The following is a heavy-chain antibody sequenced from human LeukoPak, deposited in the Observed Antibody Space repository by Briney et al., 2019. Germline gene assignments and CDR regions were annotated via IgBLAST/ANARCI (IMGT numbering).Heavy chain of an antibody. D-gene: IGHD3-3*01. CDR1: GFTFSHNA. V-gene: IGHV3-23*01. Sequence: HPGGSLRLSCAASGFTFSHNAMSWVRQAPGKGLEWVSSISDSGGSTFYADSVKGRFTISRDNSKNTLYLQMNSLRAEDTAVYYCAKHLNSFWSGYYTDYYYGMDVWGQGTTVTVSS. J-gene: IGHJ6*02. CDR3: AKHLNSFWSGYYTDYYYGMDV. CDR2: ISDSGGST.